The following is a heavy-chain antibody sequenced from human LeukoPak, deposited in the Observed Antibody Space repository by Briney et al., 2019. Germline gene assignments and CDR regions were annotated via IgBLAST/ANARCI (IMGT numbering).Heavy chain of an antibody. V-gene: IGHV4-4*07. CDR1: GGSISSYY. CDR2: IYTSGST. Sequence: PSETLSLTCTVSGGSISSYYWSWIRQPAGKGLEWIGRIYTSGSTNYNPSLKSRVTMSVDTSKNQFSLKLSSVTAADTAVYYCARDQPTSGWYSFDYWGQGTLVTVSS. D-gene: IGHD6-19*01. J-gene: IGHJ4*02. CDR3: ARDQPTSGWYSFDY.